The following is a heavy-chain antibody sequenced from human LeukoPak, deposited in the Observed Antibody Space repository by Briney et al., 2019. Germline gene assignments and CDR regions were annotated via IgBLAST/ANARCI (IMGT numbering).Heavy chain of an antibody. CDR3: ARVNTLGIAAAGTWFDY. CDR2: IYYSGST. CDR1: GGSISSYY. V-gene: IGHV4-59*01. Sequence: SETLSLTCSVSGGSISSYYWSWIRQPPGKGLEWIGYIYYSGSTNYNPSLKSRVTISADTSKNQFSLKLSSVTAADTAVYYCARVNTLGIAAAGTWFDYWGQGTLVTVSS. D-gene: IGHD6-13*01. J-gene: IGHJ4*02.